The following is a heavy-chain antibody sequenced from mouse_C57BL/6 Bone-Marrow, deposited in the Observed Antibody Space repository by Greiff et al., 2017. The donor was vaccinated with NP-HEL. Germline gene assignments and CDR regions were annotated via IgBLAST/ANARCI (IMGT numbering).Heavy chain of an antibody. V-gene: IGHV14-1*01. CDR2: IDPEDGDT. J-gene: IGHJ4*01. CDR1: GFNIKDYY. D-gene: IGHD1-1*01. CDR3: TTTVVEDYAMDY. Sequence: VQLQQSGAELVRPGASVKLSCTASGFNIKDYYMHWVKQRPEQGLEWIGRIDPEDGDTEYAPKFQGKATMTADTSSNTAYLQLSSLTSEDTAVYYCTTTVVEDYAMDYGGQGTSVTVSS.